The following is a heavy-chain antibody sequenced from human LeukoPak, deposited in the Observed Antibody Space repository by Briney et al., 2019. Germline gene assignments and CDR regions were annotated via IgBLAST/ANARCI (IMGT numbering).Heavy chain of an antibody. D-gene: IGHD1-26*01. CDR3: ASSSGSSSQFDY. CDR1: GGSLSSSNW. Sequence: SGTLSLTCAVSGGSLSSSNWWSWVPQRPGKGLEWIGEIYHSGSTYYNPSLKSRVTISVDRSKNQFSLKLSSVTAADTAVYYCASSSGSSSQFDYWGQGTLVTVSS. V-gene: IGHV4-4*02. CDR2: IYHSGST. J-gene: IGHJ4*02.